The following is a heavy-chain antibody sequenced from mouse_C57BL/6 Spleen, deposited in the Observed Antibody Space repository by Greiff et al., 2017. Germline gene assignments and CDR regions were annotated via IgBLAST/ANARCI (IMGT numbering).Heavy chain of an antibody. Sequence: QVQLQQPGAELVKPGASVKLSCKASGYTFTSYWMQWVKQRPGQGLEWIGEIDPSDSYTNYNQKFKGKATLTVDTSSSTAYMQLSSLTSEDSAVYYCARRAGSSPYYAMDYWGQGTSVTVSS. J-gene: IGHJ4*01. CDR2: IDPSDSYT. CDR3: ARRAGSSPYYAMDY. D-gene: IGHD1-1*01. CDR1: GYTFTSYW. V-gene: IGHV1-50*01.